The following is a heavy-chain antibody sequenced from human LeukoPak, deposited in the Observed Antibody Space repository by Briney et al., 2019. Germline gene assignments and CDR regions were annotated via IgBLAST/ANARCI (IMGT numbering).Heavy chain of an antibody. V-gene: IGHV1-69*01. CDR3: AKDRSQWLVWDKYYFDH. CDR2: IIPIFGTA. Sequence: SVKVSCKASGGTFSSYAISWVRQAPGQGLEWMGGIIPIFGTANYAQKFQGRVTITADESTSTAYMELSSLRAEDTAVYYCAKDRSQWLVWDKYYFDHWGQGTLVTVSS. J-gene: IGHJ4*02. D-gene: IGHD6-19*01. CDR1: GGTFSSYA.